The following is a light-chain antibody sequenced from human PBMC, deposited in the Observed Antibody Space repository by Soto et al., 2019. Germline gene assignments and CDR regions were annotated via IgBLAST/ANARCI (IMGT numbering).Light chain of an antibody. CDR1: QGVTTN. J-gene: IGKJ1*01. V-gene: IGKV3D-11*01. CDR2: DAS. Sequence: EIVMTQSPGTLSVSPGERATLSCMAGQGVTTNFAWYQQKSGRPPRLLIYDASKRAPGIPARFSGSGSGTDFTLTVSSLEPEDFAVYYCQQSSNWQGTFGRGTKVDIK. CDR3: QQSSNWQGT.